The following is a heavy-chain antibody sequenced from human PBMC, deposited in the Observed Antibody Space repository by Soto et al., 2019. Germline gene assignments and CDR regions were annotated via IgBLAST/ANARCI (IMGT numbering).Heavy chain of an antibody. J-gene: IGHJ6*02. CDR1: GYTFTSYG. D-gene: IGHD1-26*01. CDR3: ARRWPPLGATMDYYGMDV. V-gene: IGHV1-18*01. Sequence: ASVKVSCKASGYTFTSYGISWVRQAPGQGLEWMGWISAYNGNTNYAQKLQGRVTMTTDTSTSTAYMGLRSLRSDDTAVYYCARRWPPLGATMDYYGMDVWGQGTTVTVSS. CDR2: ISAYNGNT.